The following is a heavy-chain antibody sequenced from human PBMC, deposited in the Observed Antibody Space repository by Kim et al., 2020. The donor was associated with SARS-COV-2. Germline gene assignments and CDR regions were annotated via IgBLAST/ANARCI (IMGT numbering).Heavy chain of an antibody. D-gene: IGHD6-13*01. CDR1: GFTFSSYS. CDR3: ARDYTAGSSGGTRLVYYYYYYGMDV. J-gene: IGHJ6*02. CDR2: ISSSSSYI. Sequence: GGSLRLSCAASGFTFSSYSMNWVRQAPGKGLEWVSSISSSSSYIYYADSVKGRFTISRDNAKNSLYLQMNSLRAEDTAVYYCARDYTAGSSGGTRLVYYYYYYGMDVWGQGTTVTVSS. V-gene: IGHV3-21*01.